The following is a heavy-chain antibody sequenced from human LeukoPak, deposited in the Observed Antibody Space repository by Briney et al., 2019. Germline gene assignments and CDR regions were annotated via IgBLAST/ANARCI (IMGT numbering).Heavy chain of an antibody. J-gene: IGHJ3*02. V-gene: IGHV1-69*13. CDR3: AYSGSYLDAFDI. CDR2: IIPIFGTA. D-gene: IGHD1-26*01. CDR1: GYNFNNYG. Sequence: GASVKVSSKASGYNFNNYGITWVRQAPGQGLEWMGGIIPIFGTANYAQKFQGRVTITADESTSTAYMELSSLRSEDTAVYYCAYSGSYLDAFDIWGQGTMVTVSS.